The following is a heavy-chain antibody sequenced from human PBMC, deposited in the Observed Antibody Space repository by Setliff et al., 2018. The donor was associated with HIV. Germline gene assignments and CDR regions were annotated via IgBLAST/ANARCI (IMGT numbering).Heavy chain of an antibody. CDR2: MNPNSGDT. CDR3: ARGRSLVRGSGSPEYYYMDV. Sequence: ASVKVSCKASGYSFTGYHMHWVRQAPGQGLEWMGWMNPNSGDTGYAQKFQGRVTMTRNTSISTAFMELSSLRSEDTAVYYCARGRSLVRGSGSPEYYYMDVWGKGTTVTVSS. J-gene: IGHJ6*03. V-gene: IGHV1-8*02. D-gene: IGHD3-10*01. CDR1: GYSFTGYH.